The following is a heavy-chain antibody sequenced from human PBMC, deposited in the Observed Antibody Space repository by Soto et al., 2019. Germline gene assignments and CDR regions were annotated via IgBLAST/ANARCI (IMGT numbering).Heavy chain of an antibody. CDR2: ISAYNGNT. J-gene: IGHJ3*02. CDR1: GYTFTSYG. Sequence: QVQLVQSGAEVKKPGASVKVSCKASGYTFTSYGISWVRQAPGQGLEWMGWISAYNGNTNYAQKLQGRVTMTTDTSTSTAYMELRSLRSDDTAVYYCARDLPIPYIVPSSQDAFDIWGQGTMVTVSS. D-gene: IGHD2-8*01. CDR3: ARDLPIPYIVPSSQDAFDI. V-gene: IGHV1-18*01.